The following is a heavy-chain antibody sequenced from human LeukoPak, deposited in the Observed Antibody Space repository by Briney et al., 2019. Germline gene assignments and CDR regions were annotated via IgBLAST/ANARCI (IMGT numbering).Heavy chain of an antibody. Sequence: PSETLSVTCTVSGGSLSSYSWNWIRQPPGKGLEWLGRTYTSRSTNYNPSLQSRITISADTSKNQFSLKLTSVTAADTAVYYCARRMLEARESSATNWFDTWGQGTLASVSS. D-gene: IGHD5-12*01. V-gene: IGHV4-4*07. CDR3: ARRMLEARESSATNWFDT. J-gene: IGHJ5*02. CDR1: GGSLSSYS. CDR2: TYTSRST.